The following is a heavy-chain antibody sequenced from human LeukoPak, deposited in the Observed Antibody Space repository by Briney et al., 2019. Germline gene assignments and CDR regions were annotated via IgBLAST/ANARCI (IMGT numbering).Heavy chain of an antibody. CDR3: ASLPYGSGKGFDY. J-gene: IGHJ4*02. D-gene: IGHD3-10*01. CDR2: IYYSGAT. CDR1: GGSINSSFYY. V-gene: IGHV4-39*07. Sequence: PSETLSLTCTVSGGSINSSFYYWNLIRQPPGEGLEWIGAIYYSGATYYNPSLESRLAMSIDTSKNHFSLRVGSVTAADTAVYYCASLPYGSGKGFDYWGLGTLVSVSS.